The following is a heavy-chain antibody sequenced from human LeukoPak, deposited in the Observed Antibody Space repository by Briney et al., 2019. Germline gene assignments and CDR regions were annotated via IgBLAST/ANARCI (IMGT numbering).Heavy chain of an antibody. V-gene: IGHV4-59*08. CDR3: ARHAWRIAAAYDTFDP. Sequence: SETLSLTCTVSGGSISSYYWSWIRQPPGKGLEWIGYIYCSGSTNYNPSLKSRVTISVDTSKNQFSLKLSSVTAADTAVYYCARHAWRIAAAYDTFDPWGQGTLVTVSS. J-gene: IGHJ5*02. CDR2: IYCSGST. D-gene: IGHD6-13*01. CDR1: GGSISSYY.